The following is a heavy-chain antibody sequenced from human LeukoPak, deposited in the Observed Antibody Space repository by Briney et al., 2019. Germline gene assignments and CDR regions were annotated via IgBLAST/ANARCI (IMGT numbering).Heavy chain of an antibody. Sequence: GGSLRLSCAASGFTLSDYWMNWVRQVPGKGPVWVSHISPDGRNIAYADSVKGRFTISRDSAKNTLYLQMNSLRVGDTAVYYCVRDGGGTTPYDCCGQGTLVTVSS. V-gene: IGHV3-74*01. CDR1: GFTLSDYW. CDR3: VRDGGGTTPYDC. J-gene: IGHJ4*02. D-gene: IGHD1-7*01. CDR2: ISPDGRNI.